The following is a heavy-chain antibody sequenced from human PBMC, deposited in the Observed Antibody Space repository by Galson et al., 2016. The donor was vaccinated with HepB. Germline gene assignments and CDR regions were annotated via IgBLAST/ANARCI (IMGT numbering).Heavy chain of an antibody. J-gene: IGHJ4*02. V-gene: IGHV4-4*02. Sequence: SLTCAVSGDSISSEYLWSWVRHFPGKELEWIGEIYPTGTANYNPSFTRRATISVDKSKNQFSLRLDSVTAADTAVYYCARGTLGTVATMAFDYWGQGTLVSVSS. D-gene: IGHD4/OR15-4a*01. CDR3: ARGTLGTVATMAFDY. CDR1: GDSISSEYL. CDR2: IYPTGTA.